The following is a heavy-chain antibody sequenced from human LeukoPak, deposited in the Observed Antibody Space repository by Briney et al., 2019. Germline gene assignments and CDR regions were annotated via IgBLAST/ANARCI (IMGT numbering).Heavy chain of an antibody. CDR1: GFTFEDHA. Sequence: GRSLRLSCAASGFTFEDHAMHWVRQAPGKGLEWVSSINWNSGTIGYADSVKGRFTISRDNAKNSLYLQMNSLRAEDTAVYYCARARYCSGGNCYKDYWGQGTLVTVSS. CDR2: INWNSGTI. D-gene: IGHD2-15*01. CDR3: ARARYCSGGNCYKDY. J-gene: IGHJ4*02. V-gene: IGHV3-9*01.